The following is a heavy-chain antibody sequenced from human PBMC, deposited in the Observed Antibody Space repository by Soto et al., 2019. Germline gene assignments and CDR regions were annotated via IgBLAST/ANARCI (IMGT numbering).Heavy chain of an antibody. CDR3: TRLYCGGDCDFDS. D-gene: IGHD2-21*02. CDR1: GFTFSGSA. CDR2: IRDKANSYAT. V-gene: IGHV3-73*01. J-gene: IGHJ4*02. Sequence: PGGSLGLSCAASGFTFSGSAMHWVRQASGKGLEWVGRIRDKANSYATAYTASVKGRFTISRDDSKNTAYLQMNSLKTEDTAVYYCTRLYCGGDCDFDSWGQGTLVTVSS.